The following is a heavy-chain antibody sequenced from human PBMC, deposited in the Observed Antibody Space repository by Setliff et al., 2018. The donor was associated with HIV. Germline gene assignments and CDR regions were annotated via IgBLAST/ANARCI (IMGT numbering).Heavy chain of an antibody. J-gene: IGHJ3*02. CDR3: AREGLLGI. CDR2: ISGNNGNR. CDR1: GYTFSSYG. D-gene: IGHD3-16*01. V-gene: IGHV1-18*01. Sequence: ASVKVSCKASGYTFSSYGFSWVRQAPGQGLEWMGWISGNNGNRNYAQRLQGRVTMTTDTSTGTAYMELRSLRSDDTAVYYCAREGLLGIWGQGTMVTVSS.